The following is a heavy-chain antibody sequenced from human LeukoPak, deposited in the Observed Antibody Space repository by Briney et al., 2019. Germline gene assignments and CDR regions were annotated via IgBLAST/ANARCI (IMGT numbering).Heavy chain of an antibody. CDR3: AKDPYRVVVATGNYLDP. CDR2: ISHDGSNI. V-gene: IGHV3-30*18. D-gene: IGHD2-15*01. Sequence: GGSLRLSCEASGFTFSSYSMNWVRHAPGKGLEWVAVISHDGSNIHYGDSVKGRFTISRDNSKNTVYLQMNSLRAEDTAIYYCAKDPYRVVVATGNYLDPWGQGTLVTVSS. CDR1: GFTFSSYS. J-gene: IGHJ5*02.